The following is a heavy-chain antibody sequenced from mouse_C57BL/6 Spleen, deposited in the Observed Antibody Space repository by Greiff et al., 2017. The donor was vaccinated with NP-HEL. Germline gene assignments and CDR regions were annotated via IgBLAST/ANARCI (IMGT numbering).Heavy chain of an antibody. CDR1: GYTFTSYW. V-gene: IGHV1-72*01. CDR3: AREGASTMVAARAMDY. J-gene: IGHJ4*01. CDR2: IDPNSGGT. Sequence: QVQLQQPGAELVKPGASVKLSCKASGYTFTSYWMHWVKQRPGRGLEWIGRIDPNSGGTKYNEKFKSKATLTVDKPSSTAYMQLSSLTSEDSAFDYCAREGASTMVAARAMDYWGQGTSVTVSS. D-gene: IGHD2-2*01.